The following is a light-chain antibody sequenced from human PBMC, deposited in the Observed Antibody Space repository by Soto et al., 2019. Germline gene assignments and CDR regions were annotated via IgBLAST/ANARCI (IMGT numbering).Light chain of an antibody. J-gene: IGKJ2*01. CDR1: ETIYRY. Sequence: IQMTQSPPSLSASVGDRFTITCRASETIYRYLNWYQQKPGKAPSLLISDASTLQGGVPSRFSGSGSGTDFTLSISSLQSEDFATYYCQQSYKTQHTFGQGTMV. CDR2: DAS. V-gene: IGKV1-39*01. CDR3: QQSYKTQHT.